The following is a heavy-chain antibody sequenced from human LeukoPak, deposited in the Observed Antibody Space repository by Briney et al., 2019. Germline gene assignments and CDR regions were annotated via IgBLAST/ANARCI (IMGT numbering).Heavy chain of an antibody. V-gene: IGHV1-69-2*01. CDR3: ATDDRIVGATITPDGPGY. J-gene: IGHJ4*02. CDR1: GYTFTDYY. Sequence: ASVKISCKVSGYTFTDYYMHWVQQAPGKGLEWMGLVDPEDGETIYAEKFQGRVTITADTSTDTAYMELSSLRSEDTAVYSCATDDRIVGATITPDGPGYWGQGTLVTVSS. D-gene: IGHD1-26*01. CDR2: VDPEDGET.